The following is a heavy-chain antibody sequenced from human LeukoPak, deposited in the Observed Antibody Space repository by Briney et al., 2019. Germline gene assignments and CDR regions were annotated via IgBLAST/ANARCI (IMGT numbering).Heavy chain of an antibody. J-gene: IGHJ5*02. V-gene: IGHV3-23*01. CDR1: GFTFSSYS. CDR2: IGGGGDTST. Sequence: GGSLRLSCATSGFTFSSYSMSWVRQAPGKGLEWVSVIGGGGDTSTYYADSVKGRFTISRDNSKNALYLHMNSLRAEDTAVYYCATRGIAAAWGQGTLVTVSS. CDR3: ATRGIAAA. D-gene: IGHD6-13*01.